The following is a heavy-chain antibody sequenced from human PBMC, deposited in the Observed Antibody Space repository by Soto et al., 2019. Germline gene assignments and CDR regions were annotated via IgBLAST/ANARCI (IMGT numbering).Heavy chain of an antibody. D-gene: IGHD1-1*01. CDR2: IYYSGST. CDR3: SSDHRSREGNTYGMDV. Sequence: SETLSLTCTVSGDSISSYYWSWTRQPPGKGLEWIGYIYYSGSTNYNPSHKSRVAISVDTSKNPFSLELSSVTAADAAVYYCSSDHRSREGNTYGMDVCCQGITVTLS. J-gene: IGHJ6*02. CDR1: GDSISSYY. V-gene: IGHV4-59*01.